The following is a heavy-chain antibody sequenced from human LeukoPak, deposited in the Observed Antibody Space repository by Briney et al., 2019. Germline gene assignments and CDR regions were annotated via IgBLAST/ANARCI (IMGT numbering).Heavy chain of an antibody. CDR3: ASPVIVTKRNYYYGMDV. V-gene: IGHV3-21*01. CDR1: GFTFNSYS. D-gene: IGHD2-15*01. J-gene: IGHJ6*04. CDR2: ISSSSSYI. Sequence: GGSLRLSCAASGFTFNSYSMNWVRQAPGKGLEWVSSISSSSSYIYYADSVKGRFTISRDNAKNSLYLQMNSLRAEDTAVYYYASPVIVTKRNYYYGMDVWGKGTTVTVSS.